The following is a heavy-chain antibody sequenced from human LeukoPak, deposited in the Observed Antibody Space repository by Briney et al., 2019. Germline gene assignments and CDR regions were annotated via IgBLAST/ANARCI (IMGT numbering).Heavy chain of an antibody. Sequence: GASVKVSCKASGYTFTGYYMHWVRRAPGQGLEWMGWINPNSGGTNYAQKFQGRVTMTRDTSISTAYMELSRLRSDDTAVYYCARVSSSSWYEGWKYYFDYWGQGTLVTVSS. D-gene: IGHD6-13*01. CDR3: ARVSSSSWYEGWKYYFDY. J-gene: IGHJ4*02. CDR1: GYTFTGYY. V-gene: IGHV1-2*02. CDR2: INPNSGGT.